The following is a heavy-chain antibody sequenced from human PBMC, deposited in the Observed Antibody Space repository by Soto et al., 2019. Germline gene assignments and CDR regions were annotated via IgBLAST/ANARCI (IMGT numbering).Heavy chain of an antibody. V-gene: IGHV1-18*01. CDR3: ARDSNVSRYFYWLNREVYDMDV. J-gene: IGHJ6*03. D-gene: IGHD3-9*01. CDR1: GYTFTSYG. CDR2: ISAYNGNT. Sequence: DSLKVSCKASGYTFTSYGISWVRQAPGQGLEWMGWISAYNGNTNYAQKLQGRVTMTTDTSTSTAYMELRSLRSDDTAVYYCARDSNVSRYFYWLNREVYDMDVWGTAAAVTIS.